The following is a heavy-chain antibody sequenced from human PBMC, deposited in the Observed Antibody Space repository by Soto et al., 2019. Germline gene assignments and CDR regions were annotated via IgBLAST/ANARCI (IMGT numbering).Heavy chain of an antibody. CDR3: ARHKSGSDWLDP. V-gene: IGHV4-39*01. CDR2: MFYSGAT. Sequence: SETLSLTCTVPGGSISDISYCWGWIRQPPGKGLQWIGCMFYSGATYYNPSLKNRVTLSVDTSNNEFSLKLVSVTAPDTAVYYCARHKSGSDWLDPWGQGTLVNVS. J-gene: IGHJ5*02. CDR1: GGSISDISYC. D-gene: IGHD2-15*01.